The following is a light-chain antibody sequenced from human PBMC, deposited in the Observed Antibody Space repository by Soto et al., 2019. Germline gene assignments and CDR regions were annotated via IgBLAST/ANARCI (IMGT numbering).Light chain of an antibody. CDR3: QSYDSCLSGDV. V-gene: IGLV1-40*01. CDR1: SSNIGAGYD. J-gene: IGLJ1*01. Sequence: QPVLTQPPSVSGAPGQRVTISCTGSSSNIGAGYDVHWYQQLPGTAPKLLIYGNSNRPSGVPDRFSGSKSGTSASLAITGLQAEDEAEYYCQSYDSCLSGDVFGTGTKLTVL. CDR2: GNS.